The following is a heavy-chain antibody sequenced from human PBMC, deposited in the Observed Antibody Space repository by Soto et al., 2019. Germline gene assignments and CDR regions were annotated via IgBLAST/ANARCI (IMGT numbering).Heavy chain of an antibody. CDR1: GYTFTSYY. J-gene: IGHJ6*02. D-gene: IGHD3-3*01. CDR3: ASIMEEYYDFPSGMDV. V-gene: IGHV1-8*02. Sequence: ASVTVSCKASGYTFTSYYMHWVRQAPGQGLEWMGWMNPNSANTGYAQKFQGRVTMTRNTSISTAYMELSSLRSEDTAVYYCASIMEEYYDFPSGMDVWGQGTTVTVSS. CDR2: MNPNSANT.